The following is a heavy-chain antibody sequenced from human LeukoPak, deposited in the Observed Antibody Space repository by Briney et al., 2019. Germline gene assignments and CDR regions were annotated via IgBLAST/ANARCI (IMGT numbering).Heavy chain of an antibody. Sequence: GGSLRLSCAASGFTFSSYWMHWVRQAPGKGLVWVSRTYSDGSSTSYADSVKGRFTISRDNAKNTLYLQMNSLRVEDTAVYYCARRAKNYGMDVWGQGTTVTVSS. CDR1: GFTFSSYW. CDR2: TYSDGSST. CDR3: ARRAKNYGMDV. J-gene: IGHJ6*02. D-gene: IGHD1-26*01. V-gene: IGHV3-74*01.